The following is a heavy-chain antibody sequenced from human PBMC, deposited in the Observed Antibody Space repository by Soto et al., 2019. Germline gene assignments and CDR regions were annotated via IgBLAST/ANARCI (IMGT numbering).Heavy chain of an antibody. D-gene: IGHD3-22*01. CDR1: CFSISSGYF. CDR2: IYHSGTT. J-gene: IGHJ5*02. Sequence: PSETLSLTCAVSCFSISSGYFWGWIRQPPGKGPEWLGSIYHSGTTYYNPSVKGRVTISVDTSKNQFSLKMSSVTAADMAVYYCARDSSGYYWFDPWGQGTLVTVS. CDR3: ARDSSGYYWFDP. V-gene: IGHV4-38-2*02.